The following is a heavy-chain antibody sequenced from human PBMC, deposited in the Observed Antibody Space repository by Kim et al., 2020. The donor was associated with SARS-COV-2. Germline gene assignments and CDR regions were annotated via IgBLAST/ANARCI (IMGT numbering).Heavy chain of an antibody. CDR2: INTDDSRK. D-gene: IGHD2-2*01. Sequence: GSLRLSCEASGFIFSSYEMNWVRQAPGKGLEWISYINTDDSRKDYADSVKGRFTISRDSAKNSVYLQMDSLRVEDTAIYYCAREQTRSGFDPWGQGTLVTVSS. CDR1: GFIFSSYE. V-gene: IGHV3-48*03. J-gene: IGHJ5*02. CDR3: AREQTRSGFDP.